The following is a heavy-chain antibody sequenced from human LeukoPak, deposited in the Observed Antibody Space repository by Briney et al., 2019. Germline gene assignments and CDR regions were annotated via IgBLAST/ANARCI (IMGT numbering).Heavy chain of an antibody. Sequence: GGSLRLSCTASGFTFGDYAMSWVRQAPGKGLEWVGFIRSKAYGGATEYAASVKGRFTISRDDSKSIAYLQMNSLKTEDTAVYYCTRDESLGYYDSSGYPDYWGQGTLVTVSS. CDR1: GFTFGDYA. V-gene: IGHV3-49*04. D-gene: IGHD3-22*01. J-gene: IGHJ4*02. CDR2: IRSKAYGGAT. CDR3: TRDESLGYYDSSGYPDY.